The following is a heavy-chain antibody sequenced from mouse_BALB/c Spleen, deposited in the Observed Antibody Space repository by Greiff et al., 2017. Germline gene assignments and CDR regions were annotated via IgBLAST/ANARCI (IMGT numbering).Heavy chain of an antibody. Sequence: QVQLKQPGAELVRPGASVKLSCKASGYTFTSYWINWVKQRPGQGLEWIGNIYPSDSYTNYNQKFKDKATLTVDKSSSTAYMQLSSPTSEDSAVYYCTRGVTTVVDSYYFDYWGQGTTLTVSS. CDR3: TRGVTTVVDSYYFDY. V-gene: IGHV1-69*02. D-gene: IGHD1-1*01. CDR1: GYTFTSYW. CDR2: IYPSDSYT. J-gene: IGHJ2*01.